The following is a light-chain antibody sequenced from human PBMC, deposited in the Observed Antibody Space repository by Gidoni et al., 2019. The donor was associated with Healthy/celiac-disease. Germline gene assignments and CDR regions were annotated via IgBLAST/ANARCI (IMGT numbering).Light chain of an antibody. J-gene: IGKJ1*01. CDR2: AAS. CDR3: QKYNSAPRT. CDR1: QGISNY. V-gene: IGKV1-27*01. Sequence: DIQMTQSPSSLSASVGDRVTITCRASQGISNYLAWYQQKPGKVPKLLIYAASTLQSGVPSRFSGSGSGTEFTLTISGLQPEDVATYYCQKYNSAPRTFGQGTKVEIK.